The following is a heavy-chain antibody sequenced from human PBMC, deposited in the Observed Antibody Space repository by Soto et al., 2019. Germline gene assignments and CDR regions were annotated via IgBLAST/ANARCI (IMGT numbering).Heavy chain of an antibody. CDR2: ISGSADST. D-gene: IGHD2-8*01. V-gene: IGHV3-23*01. CDR3: AKTRGAMIYAISVYGMDV. CDR1: GFSFSSFA. Sequence: EVQLLESGGGFIHPGGSLRLSCAASGFSFSSFAMNWVRQAPGKGLEWVSIISGSADSTFYADSVKGRFTISRDNSKSTLYLQINSLIAEHTAVYYCAKTRGAMIYAISVYGMDVWGQGTTVPVSS. J-gene: IGHJ6*02.